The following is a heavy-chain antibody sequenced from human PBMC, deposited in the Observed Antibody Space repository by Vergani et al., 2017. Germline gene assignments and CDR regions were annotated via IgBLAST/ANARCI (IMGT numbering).Heavy chain of an antibody. CDR3: ARDGWSYSVDY. Sequence: EVQLVESGGGLVQPGGSLRLSCAASGFTFSNYNMNWVRQAPGKGLEWLSYISGSRRTKYYADSVKGRFTISRDNAKNSLYLQMNSLRAADTAVYYCARDGWSYSVDYWGQGTLVTVSS. V-gene: IGHV3-48*01. D-gene: IGHD1-26*01. CDR1: GFTFSNYN. J-gene: IGHJ4*02. CDR2: ISGSRRTK.